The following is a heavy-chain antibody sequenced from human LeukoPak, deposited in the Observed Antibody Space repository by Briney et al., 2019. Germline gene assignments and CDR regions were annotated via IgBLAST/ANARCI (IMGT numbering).Heavy chain of an antibody. CDR2: IKQDGRTI. V-gene: IGHV3-7*05. Sequence: GGSLRLSCAASGFTLSTYWMSWVRRAPGKGLEWVANIKQDGRTIYYVDSVKGRFIISRDNAKNSLYLQMNSLRAEDAAVYYCASLSWNDYDGSGFDNWGQGTLVTVSS. J-gene: IGHJ4*02. CDR3: ASLSWNDYDGSGFDN. D-gene: IGHD3-22*01. CDR1: GFTLSTYW.